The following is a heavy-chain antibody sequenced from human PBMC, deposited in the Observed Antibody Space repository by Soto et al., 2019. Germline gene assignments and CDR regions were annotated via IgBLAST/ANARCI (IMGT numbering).Heavy chain of an antibody. CDR2: INHSGST. CDR1: GGSFSGYY. Sequence: QVQLQQWGAGLLKPSETLSLTCAVYGGSFSGYYWSWIRQPPGKGLEWIGEINHSGSTNYNPSLKSRVTISVDTSKNQFSLKLSSVTAADTAVYYCARGIYGSSRRVNSYYYGMDVWGQGTTVTVSS. J-gene: IGHJ6*02. CDR3: ARGIYGSSRRVNSYYYGMDV. D-gene: IGHD3-10*01. V-gene: IGHV4-34*01.